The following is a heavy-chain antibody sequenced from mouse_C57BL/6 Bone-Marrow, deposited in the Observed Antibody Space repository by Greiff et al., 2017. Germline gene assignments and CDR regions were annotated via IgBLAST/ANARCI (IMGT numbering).Heavy chain of an antibody. CDR3: ASHYNGSSYCAMDY. CDR2: ISNGGGST. Sequence: EVQVVESGGGLVQPGGSLKLSCAASGFTFSSYTMSWVRQTPEKRLEWVAYISNGGGSTYYPDTVKGRFTISRDNAKNTLYLQMSSLTSEDAAMYDCASHYNGSSYCAMDYWGQGTSVTVSS. J-gene: IGHJ4*01. D-gene: IGHD1-1*01. V-gene: IGHV5-12-2*01. CDR1: GFTFSSYT.